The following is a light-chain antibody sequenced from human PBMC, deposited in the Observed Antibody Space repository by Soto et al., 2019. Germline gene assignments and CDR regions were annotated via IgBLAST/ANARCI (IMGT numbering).Light chain of an antibody. CDR1: QSISSY. J-gene: IGKJ3*01. V-gene: IGKV1-39*01. Sequence: DIQMTQSPSSLSASVVDRVTITGLASQSISSYLNWYQQKPGKAPKLLIYAASSLQSGVPSRFSGSGSGTDFTLTISSLQPEDFATYFCQQGYNTPPTFGPGTKVDI. CDR2: AAS. CDR3: QQGYNTPPT.